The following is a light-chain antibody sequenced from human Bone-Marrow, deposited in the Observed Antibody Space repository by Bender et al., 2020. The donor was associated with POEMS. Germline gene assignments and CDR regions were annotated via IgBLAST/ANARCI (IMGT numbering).Light chain of an antibody. Sequence: QSALTQPASVSGSPGQSITISCTGTSGDVGAYSYVSWYQRHPGKAPKLLIFDVTERPSGVPDRFSGSKSGNTASLTISGLQAEDEADYYCSSYSSINTVVFGGGTKVTVL. CDR1: SGDVGAYSY. J-gene: IGLJ3*02. CDR3: SSYSSINTVV. CDR2: DVT. V-gene: IGLV2-14*03.